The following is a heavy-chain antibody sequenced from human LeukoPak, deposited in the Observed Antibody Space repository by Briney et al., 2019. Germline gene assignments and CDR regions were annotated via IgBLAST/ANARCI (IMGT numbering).Heavy chain of an antibody. D-gene: IGHD3-10*01. V-gene: IGHV3-23*01. CDR3: AKGPNFGSWRAVDY. Sequence: GGSLRLSCAASDSSFRSHDMSWVRQTLEKGLEWGSSIAGDGASFYADSVRGRFTISKDKSQNILYLQMDSLRADDTAIYYCAKGPNFGSWRAVDYWGQGSLVTVSS. CDR2: IAGDGAS. J-gene: IGHJ4*02. CDR1: DSSFRSHD.